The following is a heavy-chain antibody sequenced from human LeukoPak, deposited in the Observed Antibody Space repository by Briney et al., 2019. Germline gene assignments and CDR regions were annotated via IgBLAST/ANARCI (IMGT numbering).Heavy chain of an antibody. CDR2: ISGGGRST. CDR3: AKDKVYGGNFDY. CDR1: GFTFSSYA. D-gene: IGHD4-23*01. V-gene: IGHV3-23*01. Sequence: GGSLRLSCAASGFTFSSYAMSWVRQAPGKGLEWVSIISGGGRSTHYADSVKGRFTISRDNSKNTLFLQMNSLRAEDTAVYYCAKDKVYGGNFDYWGQGTLVTVSS. J-gene: IGHJ4*02.